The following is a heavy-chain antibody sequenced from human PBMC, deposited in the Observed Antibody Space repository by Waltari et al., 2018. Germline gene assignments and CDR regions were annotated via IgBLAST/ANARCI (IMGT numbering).Heavy chain of an antibody. V-gene: IGHV1-18*01. CDR1: GNTFTTYG. Sequence: QVQLVQSGAEVKKPGASVKVSCKASGNTFTTYGISWVRQAPGQGLEWMGWNSPFNANTNYAQKLHGRVTMTTDTSTSTAYMELRSLRSDDTAVYYCARAPGGYYDPYYYYYMDVWGKGTTVTVSS. J-gene: IGHJ6*03. D-gene: IGHD3-3*01. CDR3: ARAPGGYYDPYYYYYMDV. CDR2: NSPFNANT.